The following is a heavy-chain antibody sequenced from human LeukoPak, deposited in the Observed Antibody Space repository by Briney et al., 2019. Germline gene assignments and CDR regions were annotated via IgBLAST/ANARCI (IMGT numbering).Heavy chain of an antibody. V-gene: IGHV3-30*18. D-gene: IGHD1-14*01. CDR2: ISYDGSNK. CDR1: GFTFSSYA. Sequence: PGGSLRLSCAASGFTFSSYAMCWVRQAPGKGLEWVAVISYDGSNKYYADSVKGRFTISRDNSMNTLYLQMNSLRAEDTAVYYCAKLGLQTAPDYWGQGTLVTVSS. CDR3: AKLGLQTAPDY. J-gene: IGHJ4*02.